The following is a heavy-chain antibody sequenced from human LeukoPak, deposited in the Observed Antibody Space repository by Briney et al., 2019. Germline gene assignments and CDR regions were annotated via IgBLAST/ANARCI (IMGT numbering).Heavy chain of an antibody. Sequence: GASVKVSCKASGYTFTGYYIYWVRQAPGQGLEWMGWINPNSGGTNYAQKFRGRVTMTRDTSISTAYMELSRLRSDDTAVYFCARGREHFDLWGRGTLVTVSS. CDR1: GYTFTGYY. CDR3: ARGREHFDL. CDR2: INPNSGGT. V-gene: IGHV1-2*02. D-gene: IGHD1/OR15-1a*01. J-gene: IGHJ2*01.